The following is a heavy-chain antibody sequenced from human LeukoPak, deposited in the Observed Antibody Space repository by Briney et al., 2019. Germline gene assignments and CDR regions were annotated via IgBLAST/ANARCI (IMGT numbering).Heavy chain of an antibody. Sequence: SVKVSCKASGYTFTSYDINWVRQARGQRLEWIGWIVVGSGNTNYAQKFQERVTITRDMSTSTAYMELSSLRSEDTAVYYCAAHDGYSSSWYGPPDMDVWGKGTTVTISS. V-gene: IGHV1-58*02. CDR1: GYTFTSYD. CDR3: AAHDGYSSSWYGPPDMDV. J-gene: IGHJ6*03. D-gene: IGHD6-13*01. CDR2: IVVGSGNT.